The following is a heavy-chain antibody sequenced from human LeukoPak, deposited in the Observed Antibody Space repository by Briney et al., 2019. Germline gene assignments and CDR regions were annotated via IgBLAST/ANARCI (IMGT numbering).Heavy chain of an antibody. V-gene: IGHV1-24*01. CDR1: GYTLTELS. J-gene: IGHJ4*02. CDR2: FDPEDGET. CDR3: ATVTLGASSPRTGSLDY. D-gene: IGHD1-26*01. Sequence: ASVNVSCKVSGYTLTELSMHWVRQAPGKGLEWMGGFDPEDGETIYAQKFQGRVTMTEDTSTDTAYMELSSLRSEDTAVYYCATVTLGASSPRTGSLDYWGQGTLVTVSS.